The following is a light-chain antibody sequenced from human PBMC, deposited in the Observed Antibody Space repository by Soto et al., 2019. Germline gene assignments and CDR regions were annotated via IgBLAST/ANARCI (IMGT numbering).Light chain of an antibody. Sequence: QSALTQPASVSGSPGQSITISCTGTSSDVGGYDYVSWYQHHPGKAPKVMIYEVSNRPSGVSNRFSGPKSGNTASLTISGLQAEDEADYYCTSYTSTTTRVFGTGTKVTVL. V-gene: IGLV2-14*01. J-gene: IGLJ1*01. CDR3: TSYTSTTTRV. CDR2: EVS. CDR1: SSDVGGYDY.